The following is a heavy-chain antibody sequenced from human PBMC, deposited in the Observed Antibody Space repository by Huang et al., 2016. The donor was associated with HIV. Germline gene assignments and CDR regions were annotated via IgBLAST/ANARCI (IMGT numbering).Heavy chain of an antibody. CDR2: ISGNGNKT. CDR3: TVLLDY. Sequence: EVKVLESGGGLVQPGGSLRLSCVASGFTFNKYDMSWVRQAPVRGLAWVSLISGNGNKTYYADSVKGRFTISRDNSKNTVYLQMNSLRAEDAALYHCTVLLDYWGQGTPVTVSS. V-gene: IGHV3-23*01. CDR1: GFTFNKYD. J-gene: IGHJ4*02.